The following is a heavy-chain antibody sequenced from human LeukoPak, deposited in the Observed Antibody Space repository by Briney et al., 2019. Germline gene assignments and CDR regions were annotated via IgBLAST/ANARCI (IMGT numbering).Heavy chain of an antibody. CDR3: ARMTATQAALY. D-gene: IGHD2-21*02. Sequence: ASVKVSCKASGYTFTCYYMHWVGQPPGQGREWMGWINPNSGGTNNAYKFHGRVTMTMDTSISTAYMELSRLRSDGTAVYYCARMTATQAALYWGQGTLVTVSS. J-gene: IGHJ4*02. CDR2: INPNSGGT. CDR1: GYTFTCYY. V-gene: IGHV1-2*02.